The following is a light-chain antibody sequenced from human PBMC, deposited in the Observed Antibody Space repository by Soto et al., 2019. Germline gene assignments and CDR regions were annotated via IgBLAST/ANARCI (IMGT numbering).Light chain of an antibody. J-gene: IGKJ1*01. V-gene: IGKV1-5*01. CDR1: QSITTC. CDR2: DVS. Sequence: DIQMTQSPSMLSASVGDSVTITCGASQSITTCLAWYQQRPGKAPKLLIYDVSSLQSGVPSSFSGSGSATEFTLTISSLKTDDFANYYCQHYKMYYPWTFGQGTKVDIK. CDR3: QHYKMYYPWT.